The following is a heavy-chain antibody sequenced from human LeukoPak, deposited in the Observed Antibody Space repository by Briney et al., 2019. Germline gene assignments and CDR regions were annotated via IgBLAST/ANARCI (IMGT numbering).Heavy chain of an antibody. CDR2: IKQDGSEE. Sequence: GGSLRLSCAASGFTFSNYWMSWVRQAPGKGLEWVANIKQDGSEEYYVDSVKGRFAISRDNANNSLYLQVNSLRAGDTAVYYCARDPSGSYWSYFDYWGQGTLVTVSS. D-gene: IGHD1-26*01. J-gene: IGHJ4*02. V-gene: IGHV3-7*01. CDR1: GFTFSNYW. CDR3: ARDPSGSYWSYFDY.